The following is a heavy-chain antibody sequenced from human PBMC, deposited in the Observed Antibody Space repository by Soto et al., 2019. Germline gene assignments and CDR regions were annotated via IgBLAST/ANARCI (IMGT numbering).Heavy chain of an antibody. J-gene: IGHJ4*02. Sequence: QVQLVESGGGVVQPGRSLRLSCAASGFTFSSYGMHWVRQAPGKGLEWVAVIWYDGSNKYYADSVKGRFTISRDNSKNTLYLQMNSLRAEDTAVYYCARGYTTRNFWSGYPNIDYWGQGTLVTVSS. CDR1: GFTFSSYG. CDR2: IWYDGSNK. D-gene: IGHD3-3*01. V-gene: IGHV3-33*01. CDR3: ARGYTTRNFWSGYPNIDY.